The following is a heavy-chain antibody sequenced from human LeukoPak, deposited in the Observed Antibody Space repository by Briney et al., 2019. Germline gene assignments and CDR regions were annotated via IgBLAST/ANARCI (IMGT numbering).Heavy chain of an antibody. CDR2: ISAYNGNT. CDR3: ARDQDPHRGYDAFDI. J-gene: IGHJ3*02. Sequence: ASVKVSCKASGYTFTSYGISWVRQAPGQGLEWMGWISAYNGNTNYAQKFQGRVTITTDESTSTAYMELSSLRSEDTAVYYCARDQDPHRGYDAFDIWGQGTMVTVSS. D-gene: IGHD3-10*01. CDR1: GYTFTSYG. V-gene: IGHV1-18*01.